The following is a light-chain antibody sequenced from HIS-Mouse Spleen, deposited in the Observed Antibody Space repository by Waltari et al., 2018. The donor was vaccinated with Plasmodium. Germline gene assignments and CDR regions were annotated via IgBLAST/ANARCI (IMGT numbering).Light chain of an antibody. J-gene: IGKJ3*01. Sequence: EILMTHSPATLSVSPGGRAALSCRARQSVSSNLAWYQQKPGHAPRLLIYGASTRATGIPARFSGSGSGTEFTLTISSLQSEDFAVYYCQQYNNWSFTFGPGTKVDIK. CDR3: QQYNNWSFT. CDR2: GAS. CDR1: QSVSSN. V-gene: IGKV3-15*01.